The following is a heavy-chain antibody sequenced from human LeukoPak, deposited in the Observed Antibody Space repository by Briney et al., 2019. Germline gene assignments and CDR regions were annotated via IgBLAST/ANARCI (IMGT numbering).Heavy chain of an antibody. V-gene: IGHV4-59*12. CDR3: ASIAAAGRDY. Sequence: SETLSLTCTVSGASISSYYWSWVRQPPGEGLEWIGYIYYTGSTNYNPSLKSRVTMSIDTSKNQLSLKVKSVTAADTAVYYCASIAAAGRDYWGQGTLVTVSS. CDR1: GASISSYY. D-gene: IGHD6-13*01. J-gene: IGHJ4*02. CDR2: IYYTGST.